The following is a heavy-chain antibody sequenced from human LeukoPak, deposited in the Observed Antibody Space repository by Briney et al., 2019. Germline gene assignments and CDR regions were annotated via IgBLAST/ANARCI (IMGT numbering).Heavy chain of an antibody. Sequence: GESLKISCKGSGYSFTSYWIGWVRQMPGKGLEWMGIIYPGDSDTRYSPSFQGQVTISADKSISTAYLQWSSLKASDTAMYYCATYYYYGSSGYYYGAFDIWGQGTVVTVSS. D-gene: IGHD3-22*01. V-gene: IGHV5-51*01. CDR2: IYPGDSDT. CDR3: ATYYYYGSSGYYYGAFDI. CDR1: GYSFTSYW. J-gene: IGHJ3*02.